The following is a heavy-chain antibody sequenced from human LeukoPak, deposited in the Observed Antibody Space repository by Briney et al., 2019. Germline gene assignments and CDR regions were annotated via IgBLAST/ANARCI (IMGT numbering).Heavy chain of an antibody. CDR2: IYYSGST. D-gene: IGHD2-15*01. CDR3: ARGRWDIVVVVAATHYYYYMDV. J-gene: IGHJ6*03. Sequence: PSETLSLTCAVYGGSFSGYYWGWIRQPPGKGLEWIGSIYYSGSTYYNPSLKSRVTISVDTSKNQFSLELSSVTAADTAVYYCARGRWDIVVVVAATHYYYYMDVWGKGTTVTVSS. CDR1: GGSFSGYY. V-gene: IGHV4-34*01.